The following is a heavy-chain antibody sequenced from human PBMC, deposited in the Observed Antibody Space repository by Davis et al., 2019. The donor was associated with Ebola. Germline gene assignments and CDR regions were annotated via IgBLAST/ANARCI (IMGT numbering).Heavy chain of an antibody. CDR2: ISSSSSYI. CDR1: GFTFSSYS. J-gene: IGHJ6*02. V-gene: IGHV3-21*04. D-gene: IGHD2-2*01. Sequence: GGSLRLSCAASGFTFSSYSMNWVRQAPGKGLEWVSSISSSSSYIYYADSVKGRFTVSRDNSKITLYLQMNSLRAEDAAVYYCAKAHQTPHYHYYYDMDVWGQGTTVTVAS. CDR3: AKAHQTPHYHYYYDMDV.